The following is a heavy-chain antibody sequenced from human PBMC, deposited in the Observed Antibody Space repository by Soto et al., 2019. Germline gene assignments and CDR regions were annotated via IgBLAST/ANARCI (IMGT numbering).Heavy chain of an antibody. V-gene: IGHV3-66*01. D-gene: IGHD1-26*01. Sequence: GGSLRLSWAASGFTVSSNYMSWVRQAPGKGLEWVSVIYSGGSTYYADSVNGRFTISRDNSKNTLYLQMNSLRAEDTAVYYCVKGGTGPMDVWGKGTTVTVSS. CDR1: GFTVSSNY. CDR2: IYSGGST. CDR3: VKGGTGPMDV. J-gene: IGHJ6*03.